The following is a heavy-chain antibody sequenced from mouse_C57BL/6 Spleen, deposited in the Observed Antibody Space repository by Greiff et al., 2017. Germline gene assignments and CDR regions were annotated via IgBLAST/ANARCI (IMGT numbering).Heavy chain of an antibody. V-gene: IGHV5-4*03. CDR2: ISDGGSYT. CDR3: ARVDDSWFAY. CDR1: GFTFSSYA. J-gene: IGHJ3*01. D-gene: IGHD2-4*01. Sequence: DVMLVESGGGLVKPGGSLKLSCAASGFTFSSYAMSWVRQTPEKRLEWVATISDGGSYTYYPDNVKGRFTISRDNAKNNLYLQMSHLKSEDTAMYYCARVDDSWFAYWGQGTLVTVSA.